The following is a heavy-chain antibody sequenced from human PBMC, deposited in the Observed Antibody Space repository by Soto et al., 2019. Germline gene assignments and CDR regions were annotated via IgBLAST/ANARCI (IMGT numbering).Heavy chain of an antibody. J-gene: IGHJ5*02. V-gene: IGHV1-69*01. CDR1: VGTFSSYA. CDR2: IIPIFGTA. CDR3: ARTYYAILTGYPNSPDP. D-gene: IGHD3-9*01. Sequence: SCKASVGTFSSYAMSWVRQAPGQGLEWMGGIIPIFGTANYAQKFQGRVTITADESTSTAYMELSSLRSEDTAVDYCARTYYAILTGYPNSPDPRGQGTVDTVST.